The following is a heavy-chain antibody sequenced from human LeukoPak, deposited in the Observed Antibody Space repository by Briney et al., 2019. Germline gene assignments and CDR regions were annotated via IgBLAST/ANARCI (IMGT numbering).Heavy chain of an antibody. V-gene: IGHV1-69*13. J-gene: IGHJ4*02. D-gene: IGHD4-17*01. CDR3: ARDRDDYGDYYCY. CDR2: IIPIFGTA. Sequence: SVKVSCKASGGTFSSYAISWVRQAPGRGLEWMGGIIPIFGTANYAQKFQGRVTITADESTSTAYMELSSLRSEDTAVYYCARDRDDYGDYYCYWGQGTLVTVSS. CDR1: GGTFSSYA.